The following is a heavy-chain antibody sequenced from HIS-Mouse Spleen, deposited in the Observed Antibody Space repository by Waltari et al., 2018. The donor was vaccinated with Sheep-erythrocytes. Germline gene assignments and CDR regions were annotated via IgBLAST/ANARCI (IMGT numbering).Heavy chain of an antibody. CDR2: ISYDGSNK. CDR1: GFTFSSYG. J-gene: IGHJ3*02. D-gene: IGHD3-10*01. V-gene: IGHV3-30*18. CDR3: AKVWGSGSYYNPAFDI. Sequence: QVQLVESGGGVVQPGRSLRLSCAAYGFTFSSYGMHWVRQAPGKGLEWVAVISYDGSNKYYADAVKGRFTISRDNSKNTLYLQMNSLRAEDTAVYYCAKVWGSGSYYNPAFDIWGQGTMVTVSS.